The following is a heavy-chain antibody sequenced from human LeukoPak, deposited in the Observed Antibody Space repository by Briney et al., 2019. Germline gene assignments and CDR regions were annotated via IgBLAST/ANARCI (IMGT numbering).Heavy chain of an antibody. CDR1: GGSFSGYY. J-gene: IGHJ4*02. CDR2: INHSGST. V-gene: IGHV4-34*01. Sequence: SETLSLTCAVYGGSFSGYYWSWIRQPPGKGLEWIGEINHSGSTNYNPSLKSRVTISVDTSKNQFSLKLSSVTAADTAVYYCARDLISSGWYYFDYWGQGTLVTVSS. CDR3: ARDLISSGWYYFDY. D-gene: IGHD6-19*01.